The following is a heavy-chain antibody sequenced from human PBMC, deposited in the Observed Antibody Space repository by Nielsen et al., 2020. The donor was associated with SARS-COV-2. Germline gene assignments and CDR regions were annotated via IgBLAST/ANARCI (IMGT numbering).Heavy chain of an antibody. CDR1: GFTFSSYA. D-gene: IGHD6-6*01. V-gene: IGHV3-30*04. CDR3: AREQLVYFDY. J-gene: IGHJ4*02. CDR2: ISYDGSNK. Sequence: GGSLRLSCAASGFTFSSYAMHWVRQAPGKGLEWVAVISYDGSNKYYADSVKGRFTISRDNSKNTLYLQMNSLRAEDTAVYYCAREQLVYFDYWGQGTLVTVSS.